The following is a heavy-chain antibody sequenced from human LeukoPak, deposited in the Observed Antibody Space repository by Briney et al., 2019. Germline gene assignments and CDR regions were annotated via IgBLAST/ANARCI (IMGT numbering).Heavy chain of an antibody. Sequence: ASVKVSCKASGYTFTSNYMHWVRQAPGQGFEWMGIINPSGGSTSYAQKFQGRVTMTRDTSTSTVYMEVSSLRSEDTAVYYCARVAGSGYDSLGYYYDYWGQGTLVTVSS. CDR1: GYTFTSNY. CDR3: ARVAGSGYDSLGYYYDY. J-gene: IGHJ4*02. V-gene: IGHV1-46*01. CDR2: INPSGGST. D-gene: IGHD5-12*01.